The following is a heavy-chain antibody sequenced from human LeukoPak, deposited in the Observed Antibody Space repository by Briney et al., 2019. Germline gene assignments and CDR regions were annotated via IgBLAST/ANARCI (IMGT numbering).Heavy chain of an antibody. D-gene: IGHD1-26*01. CDR3: ARGVVGATLSDAFDI. J-gene: IGHJ3*02. V-gene: IGHV1-2*02. CDR1: GYTFTGYY. CDR2: INPNSGGT. Sequence: ASVKVSCKASGYTFTGYYMHWVRQAPGQGLEWMGWINPNSGGTNYAQKFQGRVTMTRDTSISTAYMELSRLRSDDTAVYYCARGVVGATLSDAFDIWGQGTMVTVSS.